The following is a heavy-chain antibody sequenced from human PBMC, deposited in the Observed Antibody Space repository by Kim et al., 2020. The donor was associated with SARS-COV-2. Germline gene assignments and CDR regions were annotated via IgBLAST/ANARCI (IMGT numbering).Heavy chain of an antibody. Sequence: GGSLRLSCAASGFTFSSYAMHWVRQAPGKGLEWVAVISYDGSNKYYADSVKGRFTISRDNSKNTLYLQMNSLRAEDTAVYYCAREGGWLQFITVSADNGMDVWGQGTTVTVSS. CDR1: GFTFSSYA. CDR3: AREGGWLQFITVSADNGMDV. J-gene: IGHJ6*02. D-gene: IGHD5-12*01. CDR2: ISYDGSNK. V-gene: IGHV3-30-3*01.